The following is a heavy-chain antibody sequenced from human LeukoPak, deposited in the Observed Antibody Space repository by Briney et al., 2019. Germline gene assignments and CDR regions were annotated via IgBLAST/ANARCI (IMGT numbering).Heavy chain of an antibody. CDR1: GFTFSSYW. V-gene: IGHV3-7*01. Sequence: GGSLRLSCAASGFTFSSYWMSWVRQAPGKGLEWVANIKQDGSEKYYVDSVKGRFTISRDNAKNSLYLQMNSLRAEDTAVYYCAREGGFYGHLALVAFDIWGKGTMVTVS. D-gene: IGHD4-17*01. CDR3: AREGGFYGHLALVAFDI. CDR2: IKQDGSEK. J-gene: IGHJ3*02.